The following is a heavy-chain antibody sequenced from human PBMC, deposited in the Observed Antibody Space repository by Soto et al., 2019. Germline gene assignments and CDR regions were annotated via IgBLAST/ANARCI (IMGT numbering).Heavy chain of an antibody. J-gene: IGHJ6*02. Sequence: GGSLRLSCAASGFTVSSNYMSWVRQAPGKGLEWVSVIYSGGSTYYADAVKGRFTISRDNSKNTLYLQMNSLRAEDTAVYYCASWEVAGTYYYYGMDVWGQGTTVTVSS. CDR1: GFTVSSNY. CDR2: IYSGGST. V-gene: IGHV3-66*01. D-gene: IGHD6-19*01. CDR3: ASWEVAGTYYYYGMDV.